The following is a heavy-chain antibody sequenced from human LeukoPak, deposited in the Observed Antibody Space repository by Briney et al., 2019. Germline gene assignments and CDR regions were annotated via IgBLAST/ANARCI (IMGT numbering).Heavy chain of an antibody. V-gene: IGHV3-9*01. J-gene: IGHJ4*02. Sequence: GGSLRLSCAASGFTFDDYAMHWVRQAPGKGLEWVSGISWNSGSIGYADSVKGRFTISRDNAKNSLYLQMNSLRAEDTALYYCATSIAAAEPSDYWGQGTLVTVSS. CDR2: ISWNSGSI. D-gene: IGHD6-13*01. CDR1: GFTFDDYA. CDR3: ATSIAAAEPSDY.